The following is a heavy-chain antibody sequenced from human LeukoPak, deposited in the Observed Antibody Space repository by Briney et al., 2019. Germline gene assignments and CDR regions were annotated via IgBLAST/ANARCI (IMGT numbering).Heavy chain of an antibody. CDR2: IYYSGST. D-gene: IGHD3-16*02. V-gene: IGHV4-30-4*07. CDR3: ASTALGELSYVDY. CDR1: GGSISSGGYS. J-gene: IGHJ4*02. Sequence: PSETLSLTCAVSGGSISSGGYSWSWIRQPPGKGLEWIGYIYYSGSTYYNPSLKSRVTISVDTPKNQFSLKLSSVTAADTAVYYCASTALGELSYVDYWGQGTLVTVSS.